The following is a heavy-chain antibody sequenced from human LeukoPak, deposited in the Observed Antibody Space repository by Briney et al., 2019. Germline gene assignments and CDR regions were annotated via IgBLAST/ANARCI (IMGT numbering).Heavy chain of an antibody. V-gene: IGHV4-59*01. CDR1: GGSISSYY. J-gene: IGHJ4*02. CDR2: IYYSGST. D-gene: IGHD3-22*01. Sequence: PSETLSLTCTVTGGSISSYYWSWIRQPPGKGLEWIGYIYYSGSTNYNPSLKSRVTISVDTSKNQFSLKLSSVTAADTAVYYCAGHEYYDSSGYAFDYWGQGTLVTVSS. CDR3: AGHEYYDSSGYAFDY.